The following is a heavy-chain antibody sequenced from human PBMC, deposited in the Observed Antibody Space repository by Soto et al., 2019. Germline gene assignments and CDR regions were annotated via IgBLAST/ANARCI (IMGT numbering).Heavy chain of an antibody. J-gene: IGHJ5*02. D-gene: IGHD3-10*01. CDR3: ANRPLAGYYDSGTFYSSVP. CDR2: ISHSGSV. V-gene: IGHV4-34*01. Sequence: PSETLSLTCAVYGGSFNGYYRSWIRQAPGKGLEWIGEISHSGSVNFNPTYNSRVSISLYTSKNQMSLQLSSVSAADTAVYYCANRPLAGYYDSGTFYSSVPWGQGTLVTVSS. CDR1: GGSFNGYY.